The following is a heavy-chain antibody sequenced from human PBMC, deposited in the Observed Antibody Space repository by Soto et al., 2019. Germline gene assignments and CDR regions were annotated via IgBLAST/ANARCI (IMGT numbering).Heavy chain of an antibody. J-gene: IGHJ4*02. CDR2: INSDESTT. Sequence: EVQLVESGGGLVQPGGSLRLSCAASGLTFTNYWMHWVRQAPGKGLVWVSRINSDESTTNYADSVKGRFTISRDNAQNTLYLQMNSLRAEDTAVYYCALSHTVTTDYWGQGTLVTVSS. V-gene: IGHV3-74*01. CDR1: GLTFTNYW. D-gene: IGHD4-17*01. CDR3: ALSHTVTTDY.